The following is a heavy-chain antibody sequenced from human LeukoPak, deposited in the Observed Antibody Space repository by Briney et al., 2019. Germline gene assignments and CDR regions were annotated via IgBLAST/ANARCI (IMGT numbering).Heavy chain of an antibody. CDR1: GFTFSNYS. J-gene: IGHJ4*02. V-gene: IGHV3-48*04. CDR3: ARDRSTYYYDSSGYYY. Sequence: PGGSLRLSCAASGFTFSNYSMNWVRQAPGKGLEWVSYISSSSSTINYADSVKGRFTISRDNAKNSLYLQINSLRAEDTAVYYCARDRSTYYYDSSGYYYWGQGTLVTVSS. CDR2: ISSSSSTI. D-gene: IGHD3-22*01.